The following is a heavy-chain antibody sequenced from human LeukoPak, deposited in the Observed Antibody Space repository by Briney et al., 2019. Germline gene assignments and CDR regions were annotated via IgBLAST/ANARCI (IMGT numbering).Heavy chain of an antibody. D-gene: IGHD6-13*01. CDR3: ARLTYSNNWYFRRGLDNWFDP. CDR2: INHSGST. J-gene: IGHJ5*02. V-gene: IGHV4-34*01. CDR1: GGSFSGYY. Sequence: SETLSLTCAVYGGSFSGYYWSWLRQPPGKGLEWIGEINHSGSTNYNPSLKSRVTISVDASKSQFSLRLSSVTAADTAVYYCARLTYSNNWYFRRGLDNWFDPWGQGTLVTVSS.